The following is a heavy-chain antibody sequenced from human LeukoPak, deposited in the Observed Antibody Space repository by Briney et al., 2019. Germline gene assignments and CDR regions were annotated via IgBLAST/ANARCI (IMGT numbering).Heavy chain of an antibody. CDR1: GFTFSSYA. D-gene: IGHD6-13*01. Sequence: GSLRLSCAASGFTFSSYAMSWVRQAPGKGLEWVSAISGSGGSTYYADSVKGRFTISRDNSKNTLYLQMNSLRAEDTAVYYCARHPGYSSSWSPLFDYWGQGTLVTVSS. J-gene: IGHJ4*02. CDR3: ARHPGYSSSWSPLFDY. V-gene: IGHV3-23*01. CDR2: ISGSGGST.